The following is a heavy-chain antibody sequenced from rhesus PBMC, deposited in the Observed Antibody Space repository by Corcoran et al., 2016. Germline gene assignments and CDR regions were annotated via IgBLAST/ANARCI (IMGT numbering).Heavy chain of an antibody. V-gene: IGHV2S1*01. CDR2: IYWDDDK. CDR3: ARHGRLDY. CDR1: GFSLRTTHMG. J-gene: IGHJ4*01. D-gene: IGHD4-29*01. Sequence: QVTLTESGPALVKPTQTLTLTCTFSGFSLRTTHMGVGWNRQPPGKALEWPASIYWDDDKYYSTSLKSRLTISKDTSKNQVVLKVTNMDPLDTATYYCARHGRLDYWGQGVLVTVSS.